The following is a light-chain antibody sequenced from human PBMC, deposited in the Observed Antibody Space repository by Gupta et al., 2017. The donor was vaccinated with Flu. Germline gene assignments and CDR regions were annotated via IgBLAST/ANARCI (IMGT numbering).Light chain of an antibody. Sequence: DIVMTQSPLSLPVTPGEPASISCRSSQSLLHSNGYNYLDWYLQKPGQSPQLLIYLGSNRASGVPDRFSGSGSGTDFTLKISRVEAEDVGVYYCRQALQTPHNFGGGTKVEIK. V-gene: IGKV2-28*01. J-gene: IGKJ4*01. CDR1: QSLLHSNGYNY. CDR2: LGS. CDR3: RQALQTPHN.